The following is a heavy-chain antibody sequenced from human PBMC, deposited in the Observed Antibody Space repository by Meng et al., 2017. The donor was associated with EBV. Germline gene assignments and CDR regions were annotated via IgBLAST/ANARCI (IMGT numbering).Heavy chain of an antibody. CDR2: IYHSGST. CDR3: ARRSLDYYDSSGFDY. D-gene: IGHD3-22*01. CDR1: GGCISSSKR. J-gene: IGHJ4*02. V-gene: IGHV4-4*03. Sequence: LQVSWPGHVKRPGTLYLTCAVAGGCISSSKRWSWVRHPPGKGLEWIGEIYHSGSTNYNPSLKSRVTISVDKSKNQFSLKLSSVTAADTAVYYCARRSLDYYDSSGFDYWGQGTLVTVSS.